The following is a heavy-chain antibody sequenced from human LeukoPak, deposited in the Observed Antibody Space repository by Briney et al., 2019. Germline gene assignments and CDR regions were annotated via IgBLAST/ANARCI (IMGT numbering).Heavy chain of an antibody. CDR1: GGSISCSGYY. CDR3: ARHEYSGSYYGLSWFDP. V-gene: IGHV4-39*01. J-gene: IGHJ5*02. Sequence: PSETLSLTCTVSGGSISCSGYYWGWIRQPPGKGLEWIPSIYYSGSTYYNPSLKSRVTISVDTSKNQLSLKLSSLTAADTAVYYCARHEYSGSYYGLSWFDPWGQGTLVTVSS. D-gene: IGHD1-26*01. CDR2: IYYSGST.